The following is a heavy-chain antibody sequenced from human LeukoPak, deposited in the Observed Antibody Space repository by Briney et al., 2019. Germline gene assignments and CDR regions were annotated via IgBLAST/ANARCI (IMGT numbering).Heavy chain of an antibody. J-gene: IGHJ5*02. CDR2: INSSVST. V-gene: IGHV4-61*02. CDR1: GGSISSGSYY. D-gene: IGHD2-21*01. CDR3: VREVWSHNCFDP. Sequence: SETLSLTCTVSGGSISSGSYYWSWIRQPAGKGLEWIGRINSSVSTNNNPSLKSRATISVNTSKNQFSLKLTSVTAADTALYYCVREVWSHNCFDPWGQGALVTVSS.